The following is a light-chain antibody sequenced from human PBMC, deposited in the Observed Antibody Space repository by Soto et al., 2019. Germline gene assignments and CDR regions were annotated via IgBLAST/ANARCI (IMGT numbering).Light chain of an antibody. V-gene: IGKV3-20*01. Sequence: EIVLTQSPGTLSLSPGERATLSCRASQSVSSIYLAWYQQQPGQAPRLLIYGASSRATGIPDRFGGSGSGTDFTLTISRLETEDFAVYFCQQYGRSPPVTFGQGTKLEIK. CDR2: GAS. J-gene: IGKJ2*01. CDR3: QQYGRSPPVT. CDR1: QSVSSIY.